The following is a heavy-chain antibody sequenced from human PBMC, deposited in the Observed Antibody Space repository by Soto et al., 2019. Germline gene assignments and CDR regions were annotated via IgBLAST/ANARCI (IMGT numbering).Heavy chain of an antibody. CDR2: INPILSMS. V-gene: IGHV1-69*02. Sequence: QVQLVQSGAEVKRPGSSVKVSCKASGDTFTFYSINWVRQAPGLGLEWMGRINPILSMSNYAQRCQGRVTMTADKSTSTAYMELSSLRSGDTAIYYCASSYGAGYRAFDYWGQGALVTVSS. D-gene: IGHD3-10*01. J-gene: IGHJ4*02. CDR1: GDTFTFYS. CDR3: ASSYGAGYRAFDY.